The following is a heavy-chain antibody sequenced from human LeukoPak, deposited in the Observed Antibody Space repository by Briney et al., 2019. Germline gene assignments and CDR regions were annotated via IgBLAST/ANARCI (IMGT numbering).Heavy chain of an antibody. CDR2: INLNSGGT. V-gene: IGHV1-2*02. CDR1: GYTFTGYY. J-gene: IGHJ4*02. Sequence: GAPVKVSCKASGYTFTGYYIHWVRQAPGQGLEWMGWINLNSGGTNFAQEFQGRVTLTRDTSISTAYMELARLRPDDTAVYYCARDRGVPYYFDNWGQGTLVTVSS. CDR3: ARDRGVPYYFDN.